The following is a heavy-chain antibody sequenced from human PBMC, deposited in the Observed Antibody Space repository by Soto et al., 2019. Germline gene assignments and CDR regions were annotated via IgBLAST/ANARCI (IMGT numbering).Heavy chain of an antibody. D-gene: IGHD2-15*01. CDR2: ISSSSSYI. CDR3: ARAGHCSGGSCRPHGYMDV. CDR1: GFTFSSYS. J-gene: IGHJ6*03. V-gene: IGHV3-21*01. Sequence: PGGSLRLSCAASGFTFSSYSMNWVRQAPGKGLEWVSSISSSSSYIYYADSVKGRFTISRDNSKNTLYLQMNSLRAEDTAVYYCARAGHCSGGSCRPHGYMDVWGKGTTVTVSS.